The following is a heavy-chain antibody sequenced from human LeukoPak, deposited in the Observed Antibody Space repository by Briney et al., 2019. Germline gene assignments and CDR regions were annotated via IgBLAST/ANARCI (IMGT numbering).Heavy chain of an antibody. V-gene: IGHV4-39*07. CDR2: INHSGST. Sequence: SETLSLTCTVSGGSIRSGNYYWGWIRQPPGKGLEWIGEINHSGSTNYNPSLKSRVTISVDTSKNQFSLKLSSVTAADTAVYYCARGARSIAAATYYYYYMDVWGKGTTVTVSS. CDR1: GGSIRSGNYY. J-gene: IGHJ6*03. CDR3: ARGARSIAAATYYYYYMDV. D-gene: IGHD6-13*01.